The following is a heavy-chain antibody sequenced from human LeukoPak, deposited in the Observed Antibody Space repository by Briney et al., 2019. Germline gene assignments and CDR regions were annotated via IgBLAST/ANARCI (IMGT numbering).Heavy chain of an antibody. D-gene: IGHD5-18*01. V-gene: IGHV4-30-2*01. Sequence: SQTLSLTCAVSGGSISSGGYSWSWIRQPPGKGLEWIGYIYHSGSTYYNPSLKSRVTISVDRSKNQFSLKLSSVTAADTAVYYCASVDTAMVIDYWGQGTLVTVSP. J-gene: IGHJ4*02. CDR2: IYHSGST. CDR3: ASVDTAMVIDY. CDR1: GGSISSGGYS.